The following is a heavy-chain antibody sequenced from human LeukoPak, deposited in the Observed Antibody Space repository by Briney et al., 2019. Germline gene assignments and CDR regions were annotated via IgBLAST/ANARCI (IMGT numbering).Heavy chain of an antibody. CDR2: FYTSGST. CDR1: GGSISSYY. J-gene: IGHJ5*02. D-gene: IGHD3-22*01. Sequence: PSETLSLTCTVSGGSISSYYWSWIRQPAGKGLEWIGRFYTSGSTNYKPSLKSRVTTSVDTSKNQFSLKLSSVTAADTAVYYCAREGYYDSSGYYYVWWFDPWGQGTLVTVSS. CDR3: AREGYYDSSGYYYVWWFDP. V-gene: IGHV4-4*07.